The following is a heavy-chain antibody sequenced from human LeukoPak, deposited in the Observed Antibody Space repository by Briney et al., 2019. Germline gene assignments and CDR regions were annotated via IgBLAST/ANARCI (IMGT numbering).Heavy chain of an antibody. V-gene: IGHV3-23*01. CDR2: VSGSGGSA. D-gene: IGHD5-18*01. CDR1: GFTFGSFA. Sequence: GGSLSLSCAASGFTFGSFAMSWVRQAPGKGLEWVSTVSGSGGSAYYADSVKGQFTISRDNSKNSLYLQMNSLRAEDTAMYYCARALYSYGVLDYWGQGTLVSVSS. CDR3: ARALYSYGVLDY. J-gene: IGHJ4*02.